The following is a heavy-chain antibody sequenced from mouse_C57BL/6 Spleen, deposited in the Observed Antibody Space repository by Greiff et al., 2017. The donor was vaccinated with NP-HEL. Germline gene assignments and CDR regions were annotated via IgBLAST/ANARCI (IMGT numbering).Heavy chain of an antibody. CDR3: AREKGYDGYYVNYFDY. CDR1: GYSITSGYY. J-gene: IGHJ2*01. Sequence: EVKLMESGPGLVKPSQSLSLTCSVTGYSITSGYYWNWIRQFPGNKLEWMGYISYDGSNNYNPSLKNRISITRDTSKNQFFLQLNSVTTEDTATYYCAREKGYDGYYVNYFDYWGQGTTLTVSS. CDR2: ISYDGSN. V-gene: IGHV3-6*01. D-gene: IGHD2-3*01.